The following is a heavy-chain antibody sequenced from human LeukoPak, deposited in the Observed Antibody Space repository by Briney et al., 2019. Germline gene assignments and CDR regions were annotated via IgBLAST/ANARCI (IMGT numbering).Heavy chain of an antibody. Sequence: PGGSLRLSCAASGFTFNNYAMHWVRQAPGEGLEWVALISSDESNKYYADSVKGRFTISRDNSMNTLYLQMNSLRADDTAVYYCATDYSYGSGSYYSRCDKWGQGTLVSVSS. CDR2: ISSDESNK. CDR3: ATDYSYGSGSYYSRCDK. D-gene: IGHD3-10*01. V-gene: IGHV3-30*03. J-gene: IGHJ4*02. CDR1: GFTFNNYA.